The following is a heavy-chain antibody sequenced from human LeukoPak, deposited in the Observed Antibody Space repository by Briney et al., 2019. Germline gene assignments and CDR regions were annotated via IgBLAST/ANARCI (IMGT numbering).Heavy chain of an antibody. CDR1: GFTFSSYA. D-gene: IGHD1-26*01. Sequence: PGGSLRLSCAASGFTFSSYAMNWVRQAPGKGLGWVSAITGSGGRTYYADSVKGRFTISRDNSKNTLYLQMTSLRAEDTAIYYCAKEYTGTFSPFPSYFDNWGQGTLVTVSS. J-gene: IGHJ4*02. V-gene: IGHV3-23*01. CDR3: AKEYTGTFSPFPSYFDN. CDR2: ITGSGGRT.